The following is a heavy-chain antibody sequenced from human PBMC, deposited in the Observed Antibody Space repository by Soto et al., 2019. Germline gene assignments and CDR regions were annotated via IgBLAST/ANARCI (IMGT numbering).Heavy chain of an antibody. Sequence: QVQLVQSGAEVKKPGSSVKVSCKASGGTFSSYAISWVRQAPGHGLEWMGGINPIFGTANYAQKFQGRVTITADESTRTAYMELSSLRSEDTAVYYCARVVAGTAAAGSFDYWGQGTLVTVSS. CDR2: INPIFGTA. D-gene: IGHD6-13*01. CDR1: GGTFSSYA. V-gene: IGHV1-69*01. J-gene: IGHJ4*02. CDR3: ARVVAGTAAAGSFDY.